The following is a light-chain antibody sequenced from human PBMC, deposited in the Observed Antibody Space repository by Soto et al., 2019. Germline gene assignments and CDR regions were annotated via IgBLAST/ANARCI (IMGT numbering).Light chain of an antibody. CDR1: QSVTYN. Sequence: EIVMTQSPATLSVSPGETATLSCRASQSVTYNLAWYQQKPGQGPRLLIYGAFTRATGIPARFSGSGSGTEFTITISSLQSEDFAVDYCQHYKNWPPLTFGGGTKVEIK. J-gene: IGKJ4*01. V-gene: IGKV3-15*01. CDR3: QHYKNWPPLT. CDR2: GAF.